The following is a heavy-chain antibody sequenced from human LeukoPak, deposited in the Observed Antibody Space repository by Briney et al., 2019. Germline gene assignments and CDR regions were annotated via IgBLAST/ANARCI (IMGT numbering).Heavy chain of an antibody. Sequence: SETLSLTCTVSGGSIRSSSHKWGWIRQPPGKGLEWIGSIHYTGTTYYNPSLKSRVTISVDTSKNQFSLRLSSVTAADTAVYFCARTGGSFYFYYYMDVWGKGTTVTVSS. CDR2: IHYTGTT. CDR1: GGSIRSSSHK. V-gene: IGHV4-39*07. CDR3: ARTGGSFYFYYYMDV. D-gene: IGHD1-26*01. J-gene: IGHJ6*03.